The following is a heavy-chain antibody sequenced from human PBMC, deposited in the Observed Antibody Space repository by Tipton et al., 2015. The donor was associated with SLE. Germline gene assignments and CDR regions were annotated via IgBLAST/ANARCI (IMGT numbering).Heavy chain of an antibody. V-gene: IGHV4-59*12. CDR1: GGSINNYY. CDR3: AGVSRDAFEI. Sequence: TLSLTCTVSGGSINNYYWSWIRQPPGKGLEWIGYIYYSGSTNYNPSLKSRVTISVDTSKNQFSLKLSSVTAADTAVYYCAGVSRDAFEIWGQGTMVTVS. D-gene: IGHD5/OR15-5a*01. CDR2: IYYSGST. J-gene: IGHJ3*02.